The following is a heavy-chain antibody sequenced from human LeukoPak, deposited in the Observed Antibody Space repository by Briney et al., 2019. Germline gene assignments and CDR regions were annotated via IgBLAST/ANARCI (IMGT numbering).Heavy chain of an antibody. CDR1: GYTFTGFH. D-gene: IGHD2-2*01. V-gene: IGHV1-2*06. Sequence: ASVTVTCTASGYTFTGFHMHRGRRDPAEGVLSLGRIKPISGDTNSAQTCKDRVNITREKSSSSAYMELRRRRYDDAAVYYCARGYCSSTSCLFDCWGQGTLVTVSS. J-gene: IGHJ4*02. CDR3: ARGYCSSTSCLFDC. CDR2: IKPISGDT.